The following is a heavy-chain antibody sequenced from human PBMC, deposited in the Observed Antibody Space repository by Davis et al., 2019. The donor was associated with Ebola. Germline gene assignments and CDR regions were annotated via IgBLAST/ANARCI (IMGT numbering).Heavy chain of an antibody. CDR3: VRQESLYGAIDS. V-gene: IGHV5-51*01. J-gene: IGHJ4*02. D-gene: IGHD4/OR15-4a*01. Sequence: GESLKISCQGSGYNFSKFFIAWVRQLHGKGLEWMGIIFPDDSDTRYSPSFQGHVTISVDKSVNTAYLQWSSLKASDTAIYYCVRQESLYGAIDSWGQGTLVTVSS. CDR2: IFPDDSDT. CDR1: GYNFSKFF.